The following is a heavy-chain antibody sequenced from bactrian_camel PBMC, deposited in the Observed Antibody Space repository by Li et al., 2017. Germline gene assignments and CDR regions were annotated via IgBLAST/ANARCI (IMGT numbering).Heavy chain of an antibody. J-gene: IGHJ6*01. D-gene: IGHD7*01. Sequence: HVQLVESGGGSVQAGGGSLRLSCVASGYTYSSFCMGWFRQAPGQEREGVAAFGRDGSTSYAGSVKGRFTISKENNKNTLYLQMNSLKPEDTAMYYCAADRPPLWSGGSLFERGFNHWGQGTQVTVSS. CDR3: AADRPPLWSGGSLFERGFNH. V-gene: IGHV3S55*01. CDR1: GYTYSSFC. CDR2: FGRDGST.